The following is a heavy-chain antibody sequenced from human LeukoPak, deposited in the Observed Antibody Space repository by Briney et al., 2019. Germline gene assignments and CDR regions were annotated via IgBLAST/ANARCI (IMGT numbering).Heavy chain of an antibody. J-gene: IGHJ3*02. CDR3: ARDHGGNRPNAFDI. Sequence: GGSLRLSCAASGFTFSSYTMNWVRQAPGKGLEWVAVISYHGSDKDYADPVKGRLSISRDNPKNTVYLQMNSLRVEDTAVYYCARDHGGNRPNAFDIWGQGTMVTVSS. D-gene: IGHD4-23*01. CDR2: ISYHGSDK. V-gene: IGHV3-30-3*01. CDR1: GFTFSSYT.